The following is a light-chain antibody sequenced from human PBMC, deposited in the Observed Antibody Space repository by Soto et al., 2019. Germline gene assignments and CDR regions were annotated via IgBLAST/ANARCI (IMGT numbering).Light chain of an antibody. Sequence: EIVLTQSPGTLSLSPGERATLSCRASQSFSSSYLDWYQQKPGQAPRLLIYGGSSRATGIPDRFSGSGSGTDFTLTISSLEPEDFAVYYCQHYGSALFTLGPGTKVDVK. CDR2: GGS. V-gene: IGKV3-20*01. CDR1: QSFSSSY. J-gene: IGKJ3*01. CDR3: QHYGSALFT.